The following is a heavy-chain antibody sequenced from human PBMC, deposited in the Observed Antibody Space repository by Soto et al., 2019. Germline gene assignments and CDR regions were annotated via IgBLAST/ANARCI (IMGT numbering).Heavy chain of an antibody. Sequence: SETLSLTCTVSGDSISSADYYWSWIRQTPGKGLEWIGHIFYSGTTYYNSSLKSRLTISVDTSKNHFSLRLTSVTAADTAVYYCARDLWVEPELYYYGMDVWGQGTTVTVSS. V-gene: IGHV4-30-4*01. D-gene: IGHD1-1*01. CDR1: GDSISSADYY. J-gene: IGHJ6*02. CDR2: IFYSGTT. CDR3: ARDLWVEPELYYYGMDV.